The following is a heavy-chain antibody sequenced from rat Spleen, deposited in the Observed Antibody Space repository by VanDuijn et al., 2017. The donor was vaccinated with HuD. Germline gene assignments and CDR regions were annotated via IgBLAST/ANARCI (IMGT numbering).Heavy chain of an antibody. D-gene: IGHD1-11*01. CDR1: GFTFSNYY. CDR3: AKDPGTEADY. V-gene: IGHV5-27*01. CDR2: ISAGGDNT. Sequence: EVQLVESGGGLVQPGRSLKLSCAASGFTFSNYYMAWVRQAPTKGLEWVAYISAGGDNTYYRDSVKGRFTISRDNAKNTLYLQMDSLRSEDTATYYCAKDPGTEADYWGQGVMVTVSS. J-gene: IGHJ2*01.